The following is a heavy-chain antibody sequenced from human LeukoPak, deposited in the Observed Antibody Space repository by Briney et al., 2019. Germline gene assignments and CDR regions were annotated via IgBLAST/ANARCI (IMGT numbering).Heavy chain of an antibody. D-gene: IGHD2-15*01. CDR2: ISAYNGNT. CDR1: GYMFSSYG. Sequence: ASVTVSCKASGYMFSSYGITWVRQAPGQGLEWVGWISAYNGNTNYAQKLQGRVTMTTDTSASIAHMELGSLRSEDTAVYYCARGGVVAASEAFDIWGQGTMVTVSS. J-gene: IGHJ3*02. CDR3: ARGGVVAASEAFDI. V-gene: IGHV1-18*01.